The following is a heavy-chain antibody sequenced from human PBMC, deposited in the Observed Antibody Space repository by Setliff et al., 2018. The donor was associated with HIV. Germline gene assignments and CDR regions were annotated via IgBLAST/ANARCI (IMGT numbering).Heavy chain of an antibody. CDR2: IHSGGST. CDR1: GFTVSSDY. CDR3: ARAPAVTTSLFFDY. Sequence: LRLSCAASGFTVSSDYMNWVRQAPGKGLEWVSVIHSGGSTFYADSVKGRFTISRDNSKITVYLQMNSLRAEDTAVYYCARAPAVTTSLFFDYWGQGTLVTVSS. J-gene: IGHJ4*02. D-gene: IGHD4-17*01. V-gene: IGHV3-66*01.